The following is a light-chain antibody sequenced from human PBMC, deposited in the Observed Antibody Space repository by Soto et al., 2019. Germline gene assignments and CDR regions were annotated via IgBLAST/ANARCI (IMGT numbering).Light chain of an antibody. V-gene: IGKV4-1*01. CDR2: WAS. J-gene: IGKJ1*01. CDR3: QQYYSTPTWT. CDR1: QSVIHSSNNRSY. Sequence: DIVMTQSPDSLAVSLGERATINCKSSQSVIHSSNNRSYLAWYQQNPRQPPELLLYWASARESGVPDRFSGSGSGTDFTLTISSLQAEDVAVYYCQQYYSTPTWTFGQGTKVDIK.